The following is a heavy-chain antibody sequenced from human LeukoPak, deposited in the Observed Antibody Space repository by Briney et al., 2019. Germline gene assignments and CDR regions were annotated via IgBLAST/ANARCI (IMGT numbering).Heavy chain of an antibody. D-gene: IGHD5-18*01. J-gene: IGHJ4*02. CDR3: ARDLGLDTTMIFFDY. CDR2: ISAYNGDK. V-gene: IGHV1-18*01. Sequence: ASVKVSCKASGYTFTSFGISWVRQAPGQGPEWMGWISAYNGDKKYVQKFQGRVTMTTDTSTNTAYMELGSLTSDDTAVYYCARDLGLDTTMIFFDYWGQGTVVTVSS. CDR1: GYTFTSFG.